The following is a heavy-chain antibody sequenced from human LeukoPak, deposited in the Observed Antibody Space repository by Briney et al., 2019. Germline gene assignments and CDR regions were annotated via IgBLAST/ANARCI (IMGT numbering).Heavy chain of an antibody. CDR3: ARGLSAVAGTSPYQH. J-gene: IGHJ1*01. CDR1: GASISSDGYY. V-gene: IGHV4-61*02. D-gene: IGHD6-19*01. Sequence: SETLSLTCSVSGASISSDGYYWSWIRQPAGKGLEWIGRLYSSGSTTYNPSLRSRVTILLDTSKNQFSLRLTSVTAADTAVYFCARGLSAVAGTSPYQHWGQGTLVTVSS. CDR2: LYSSGST.